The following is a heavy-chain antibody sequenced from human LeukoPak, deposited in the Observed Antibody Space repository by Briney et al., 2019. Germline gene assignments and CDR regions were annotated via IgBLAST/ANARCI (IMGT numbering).Heavy chain of an antibody. CDR3: ARRDGYNSYYFDY. V-gene: IGHV4-59*08. CDR2: IYYSGST. D-gene: IGHD5-24*01. J-gene: IGHJ4*02. CDR1: GGSISSYY. Sequence: SETLSLTCTVSGGSISSYYWSWIRQPPGKRLEWIGYIYYSGSTKYNPSLKSRVTISVDTSKNQFSLKLSSVTAADTAVYYCARRDGYNSYYFDYWGQGTLVTVSS.